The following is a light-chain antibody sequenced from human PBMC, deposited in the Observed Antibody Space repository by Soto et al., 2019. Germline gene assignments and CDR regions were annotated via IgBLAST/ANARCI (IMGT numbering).Light chain of an antibody. CDR1: QSVSNNY. CDR3: QQYGSSGT. J-gene: IGKJ1*01. V-gene: IGKV3-20*01. Sequence: GFWHSPGTVPVSPGERATLSCRASQSVSNNYLAWYQQKPGQAPRLLIYGASNRATGIPDRFSGSGSGTDFTLTISRLEPEDFAVYYCQQYGSSGTFGQGTKVDIK. CDR2: GAS.